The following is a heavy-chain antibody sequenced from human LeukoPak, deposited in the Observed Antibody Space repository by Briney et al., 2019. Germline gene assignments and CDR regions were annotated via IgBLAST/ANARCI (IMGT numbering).Heavy chain of an antibody. CDR2: IYYSGTP. J-gene: IGHJ4*02. Sequence: SQTLSLTCTVSGGSISTYSWSWMRQPPGKGLEWIGYIYYSGTPNYNSSLKSRVTISVDTSKNQFSLKLSSVTAADTAVYYCARLDSSGYYVDYWGQGTLVTVSS. CDR1: GGSISTYS. D-gene: IGHD3-22*01. CDR3: ARLDSSGYYVDY. V-gene: IGHV4-59*08.